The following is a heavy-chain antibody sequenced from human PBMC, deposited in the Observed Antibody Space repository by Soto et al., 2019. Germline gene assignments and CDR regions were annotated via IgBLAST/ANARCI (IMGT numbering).Heavy chain of an antibody. Sequence: QLQLQESGPGLVKPSETLSLTCNVSGGSIISSSGYYWGWIRQPPGKGLEWIASMSYSGSTYYNPSLKSRVSISVDTSKNQFSLKLSSVTAADPAVYYCGSAKGGNLPIVSWGQGTLVTVSS. CDR1: GGSIISSSGYY. CDR2: MSYSGST. V-gene: IGHV4-39*01. J-gene: IGHJ5*02. CDR3: GSAKGGNLPIVS. D-gene: IGHD2-15*01.